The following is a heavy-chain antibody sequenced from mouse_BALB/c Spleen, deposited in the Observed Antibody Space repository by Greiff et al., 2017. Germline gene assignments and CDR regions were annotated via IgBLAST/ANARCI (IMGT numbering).Heavy chain of an antibody. J-gene: IGHJ2*01. Sequence: QVQLQQPGAELVRPGVSVKISCKGSGYTFTDYAMHWVKQSHAKSLEWIGVISTYYGDASYNQKFKGKATMTVDKSSSTAYMELARLTSEDSAIYYCAREDGNWYFDYWGQGTTLTVSS. V-gene: IGHV1S137*01. CDR3: AREDGNWYFDY. CDR1: GYTFTDYA. D-gene: IGHD2-1*01. CDR2: ISTYYGDA.